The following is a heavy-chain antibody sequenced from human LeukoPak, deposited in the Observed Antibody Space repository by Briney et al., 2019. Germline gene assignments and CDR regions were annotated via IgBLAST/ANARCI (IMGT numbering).Heavy chain of an antibody. D-gene: IGHD3-16*01. CDR2: MFTPGTI. CDR3: ARESGSYLWRSWLNP. J-gene: IGHJ5*02. V-gene: IGHV4-61*02. Sequence: SQTLSLTCTVSGGSVSSGSYYWSWIRQPAGKGLEWIGRMFTPGTINNNPSLKSRVTISLDTSKNQFSLKLNSVTAADTAVYYCARESGSYLWRSWLNPWGQGTLVTVSS. CDR1: GGSVSSGSYY.